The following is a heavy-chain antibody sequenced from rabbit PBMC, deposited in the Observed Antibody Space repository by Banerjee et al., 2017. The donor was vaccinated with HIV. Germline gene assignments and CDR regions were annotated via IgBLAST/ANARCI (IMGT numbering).Heavy chain of an antibody. Sequence: QSLEESGGGLVKPEGSLTLTCTASGIDFSSYGISWVRQAPGKGLEWIACIYAGSNNGTYYASWAKGRFTISKASWTTVTLQMTSLTAADTASYFCARDLAGVIGWNFNLWGPGTLVTVS. CDR2: IYAGSNNGT. V-gene: IGHV1S40*01. J-gene: IGHJ4*01. CDR1: GIDFSSYG. CDR3: ARDLAGVIGWNFNL. D-gene: IGHD4-1*01.